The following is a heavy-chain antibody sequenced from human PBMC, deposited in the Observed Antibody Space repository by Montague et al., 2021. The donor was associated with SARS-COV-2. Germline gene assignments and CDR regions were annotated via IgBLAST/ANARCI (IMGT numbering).Heavy chain of an antibody. V-gene: IGHV4-39*02. CDR1: GASISRSHYF. CDR2: IYFTGKT. D-gene: IGHD1/OR15-1a*01. J-gene: IGHJ3*02. CDR3: ARWGLNNAFDI. Sequence: SETLSLTCSVSGASISRSHYFWAWIRQPPGMGLEWIGSIYFTGKTYYXXSLKSRVTISIDTSKNHFSLRLSSVTAADSAVFYCARWGLNNAFDIWGLGTMITISS.